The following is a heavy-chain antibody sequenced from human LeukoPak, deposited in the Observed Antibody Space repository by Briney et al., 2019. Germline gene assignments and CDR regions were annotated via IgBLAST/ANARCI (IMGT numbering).Heavy chain of an antibody. CDR1: GFTLSSYS. D-gene: IGHD7-27*01. CDR3: AREANWLHFDY. CDR2: ISSSSNTI. V-gene: IGHV3-48*01. Sequence: GGSLRLSCAASGFTLSSYSMNWVRQAPGKGLEWVSCISSSSNTIYYADSVKGRFTISRDNAKNSLYLQMNSLRAEDTAVYYCAREANWLHFDYWGQGTLVTVSS. J-gene: IGHJ4*02.